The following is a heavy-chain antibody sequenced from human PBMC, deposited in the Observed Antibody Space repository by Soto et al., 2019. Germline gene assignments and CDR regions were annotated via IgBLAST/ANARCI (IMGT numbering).Heavy chain of an antibody. CDR2: ITSNSDHI. V-gene: IGHV3-21*01. CDR1: GFMFSAYT. D-gene: IGHD2-15*01. J-gene: IGHJ4*02. Sequence: VGSLRLSCAASGFMFSAYTMSWVRQAPGKGLEWLSSITSNSDHIDYADSVRGRFTVSRDNARKSLYLQMDSLGAEDTGVYYCAKTPYEELLPFDSWGLGTLVTVSS. CDR3: AKTPYEELLPFDS.